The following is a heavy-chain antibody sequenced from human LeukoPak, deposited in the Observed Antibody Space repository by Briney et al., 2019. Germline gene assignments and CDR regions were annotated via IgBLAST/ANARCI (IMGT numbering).Heavy chain of an antibody. CDR1: GFTFRNFA. CDR3: AKDSGRLGVREVFDF. V-gene: IGHV3-23*01. J-gene: IGHJ3*01. D-gene: IGHD7-27*01. CDR2: ITGSAGDT. Sequence: GGSLRLSCAASGFTFRNFAMTWVRQAPGKGLEWVSAITGSAGDTYYTGSVKGRFTISRDNSKNTLFLHMNSLRAEDTAVYFCAKDSGRLGVREVFDFCGQGTMVTVSS.